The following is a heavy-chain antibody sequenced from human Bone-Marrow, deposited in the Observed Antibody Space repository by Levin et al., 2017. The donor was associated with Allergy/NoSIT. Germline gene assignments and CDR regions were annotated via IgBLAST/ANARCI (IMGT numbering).Heavy chain of an antibody. CDR1: GFTFSDYY. CDR3: AREIETEIGAYDI. D-gene: IGHD5-24*01. V-gene: IGHV3-11*01. Sequence: GESLKISCAASGFTFSDYYMTWIRKAPGKGLEWVSYITINVGTTYYADSVKGRFTISRDNAKHSLSLQMNSLRAEDTAMYYCAREIETEIGAYDIWGQGTMVTVSS. J-gene: IGHJ3*02. CDR2: ITINVGTT.